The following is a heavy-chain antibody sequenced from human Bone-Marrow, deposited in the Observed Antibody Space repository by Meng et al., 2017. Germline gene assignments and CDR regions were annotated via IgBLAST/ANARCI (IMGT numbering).Heavy chain of an antibody. D-gene: IGHD6-6*01. CDR1: GYTFIIYY. Sequence: ASVKVSCKASGYTFIIYYIHWVRQAPGQGLEWMGMINPTGGSTSYAQKFQGRVTVTSDTSTSTVYMAVSRLRSDDTAVYYCARGYSRYDAFDIWDQGTMVTVSS. CDR2: INPTGGST. J-gene: IGHJ3*02. CDR3: ARGYSRYDAFDI. V-gene: IGHV1-46*01.